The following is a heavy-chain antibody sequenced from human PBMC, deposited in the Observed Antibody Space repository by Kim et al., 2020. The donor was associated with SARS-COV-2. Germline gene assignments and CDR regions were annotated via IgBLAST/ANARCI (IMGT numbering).Heavy chain of an antibody. V-gene: IGHV1-69*06. Sequence: SVKVSCKASGGTFSSYAISWVRQAPGQGLEWMGGIIPIFGTANYAQKFQGRVTITADKSTSTAYMELSSLRSEDTAVYYCARGTVTNMDGGTTFDYWGQGTLVTVSS. D-gene: IGHD4-17*01. CDR3: ARGTVTNMDGGTTFDY. CDR2: IIPIFGTA. CDR1: GGTFSSYA. J-gene: IGHJ4*02.